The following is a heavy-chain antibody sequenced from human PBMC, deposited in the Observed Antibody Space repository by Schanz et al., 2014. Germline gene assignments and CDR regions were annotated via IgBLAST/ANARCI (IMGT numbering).Heavy chain of an antibody. CDR2: ISGSNGNT. D-gene: IGHD5-12*01. J-gene: IGHJ5*02. V-gene: IGHV1-18*01. Sequence: QVQLVQSGAEVRKPGASVKVSCKASGYTFISYGISWVRQAPGQGLEWLGWISGSNGNTNYTQKFQGRVTMTIDPYTSTAYMELSSLKSEDTAVYYCARGPLGTSPWGQGTLVTVTS. CDR3: ARGPLGTSP. CDR1: GYTFISYG.